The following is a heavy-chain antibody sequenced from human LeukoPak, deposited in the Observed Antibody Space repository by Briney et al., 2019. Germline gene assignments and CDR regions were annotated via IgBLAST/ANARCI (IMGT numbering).Heavy chain of an antibody. V-gene: IGHV4-4*07. CDR1: GGSISGYF. CDR3: AREPTSGREPTSGRPLDY. CDR2: IYSSGSN. D-gene: IGHD5-12*01. J-gene: IGHJ4*02. Sequence: SETLSLTCRVSGGSISGYFWSWIRQPAGKGLEWIGCIYSSGSNNYNPSLKSRVTMSLDMSKNHLSLNLSSVTAADTAVYYCAREPTSGREPTSGRPLDYWGQGTLVTVSS.